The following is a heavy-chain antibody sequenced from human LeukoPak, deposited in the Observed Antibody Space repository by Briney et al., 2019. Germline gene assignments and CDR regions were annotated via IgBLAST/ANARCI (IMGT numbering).Heavy chain of an antibody. D-gene: IGHD6-13*01. Sequence: GGSLRLFCAASGFTFSIYSMMWVRQAPGKGLEWCSSISSSSSYIYYVDSVKGRFTISRDHAKISLYLQMNSLRAEDTAVYYCARQGEGIAAGDWGQGTLVTVSS. CDR2: ISSSSSYI. V-gene: IGHV3-21*01. CDR1: GFTFSIYS. CDR3: ARQGEGIAAGD. J-gene: IGHJ4*02.